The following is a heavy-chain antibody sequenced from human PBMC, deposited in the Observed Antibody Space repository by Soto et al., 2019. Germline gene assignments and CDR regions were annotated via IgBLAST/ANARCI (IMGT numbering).Heavy chain of an antibody. CDR3: ARVGPPAYP. Sequence: QVQLVQSGAEEKKPGASVKVSCKAFGYPFTSSAMHWVRQAPGQRLEWMGWINAGNGNTKYSQKFQGRVTITRDTSASTAYMELSSLSSEDAAVYYCARVGPPAYPWGQGTLVTVSS. J-gene: IGHJ5*02. CDR2: INAGNGNT. V-gene: IGHV1-3*05. CDR1: GYPFTSSA.